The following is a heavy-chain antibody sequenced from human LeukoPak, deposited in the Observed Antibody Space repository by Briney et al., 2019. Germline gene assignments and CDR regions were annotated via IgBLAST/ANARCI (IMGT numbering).Heavy chain of an antibody. J-gene: IGHJ3*02. CDR2: ISYDGSNK. CDR3: AKALVDSSGYAFDI. Sequence: GSLRLSCAASGFTFSSYAMHWVRQAPGKGLEWVAVISYDGSNKYYADSVKGRFTISRDNSKNTLYLQMNSLRAEDTAVYYCAKALVDSSGYAFDIWGQGTMVTVSS. CDR1: GFTFSSYA. D-gene: IGHD3-22*01. V-gene: IGHV3-30*04.